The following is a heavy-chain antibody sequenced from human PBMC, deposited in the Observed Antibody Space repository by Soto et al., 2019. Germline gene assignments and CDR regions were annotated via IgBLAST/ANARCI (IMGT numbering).Heavy chain of an antibody. Sequence: PSETLSLTCAATGGSISGYYWRWIRQPPGKGLEWIGCIHYSGGTDYNSSLKSRVTISVDTSKNQFSLNLSSVTAADTAVYYCARHRLHSTSLRAFDPWGRGILVTVSS. D-gene: IGHD6-6*01. CDR2: IHYSGGT. CDR3: ARHRLHSTSLRAFDP. CDR1: GGSISGYY. J-gene: IGHJ5*02. V-gene: IGHV4-59*01.